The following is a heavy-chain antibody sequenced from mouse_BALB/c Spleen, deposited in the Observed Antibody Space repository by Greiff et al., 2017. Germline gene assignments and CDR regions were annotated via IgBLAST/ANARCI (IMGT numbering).Heavy chain of an antibody. Sequence: SGFTFSSFGMHWVRQAPEKGLEWVAYISSGSSTIYYADTVKGRFTISRDNPKNTLFLQMTSLRSEDTAMYYCARGDGNYTYYAMDYWGQGTSVTVSS. D-gene: IGHD2-1*01. CDR2: ISSGSSTI. CDR3: ARGDGNYTYYAMDY. V-gene: IGHV5-17*02. CDR1: GFTFSSFG. J-gene: IGHJ4*01.